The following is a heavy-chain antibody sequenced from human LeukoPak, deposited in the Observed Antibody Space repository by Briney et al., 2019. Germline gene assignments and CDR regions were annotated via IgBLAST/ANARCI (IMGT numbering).Heavy chain of an antibody. D-gene: IGHD3-16*01. CDR2: ISCYDGET. CDR1: GYTFRSHG. Sequence: ASVKVSCKASGYTFRSHGISWVRQAPGQGLEWMGWISCYDGETKYAQKFQGRVTMTTDTSTSTAYMELRSLRSDDTAVYYCARSSRGAFDYWGQGTLVTVSS. CDR3: ARSSRGAFDY. V-gene: IGHV1-18*01. J-gene: IGHJ4*02.